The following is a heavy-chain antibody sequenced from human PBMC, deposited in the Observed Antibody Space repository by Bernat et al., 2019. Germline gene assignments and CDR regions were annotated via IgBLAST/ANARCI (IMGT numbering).Heavy chain of an antibody. CDR3: ARHGNIVVVPAALGFDY. D-gene: IGHD2-2*01. CDR2: IYYRGDT. V-gene: IGHV4-39*01. Sequence: QLQLQESGPGLVKPSETLSLTCTVSGGSISSSSHFWGWIRQPPGKGLEWIGSIYYRGDTYYNPSLKSRVTISVDTSKNQFSLKLNSVTAADTALYYCARHGNIVVVPAALGFDYWGQGTLVTVSS. J-gene: IGHJ4*02. CDR1: GGSISSSSHF.